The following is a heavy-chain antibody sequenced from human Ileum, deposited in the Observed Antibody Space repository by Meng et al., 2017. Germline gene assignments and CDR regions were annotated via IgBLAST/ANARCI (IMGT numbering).Heavy chain of an antibody. J-gene: IGHJ1*01. CDR3: ATGGALHSTGYYPEYFRH. D-gene: IGHD3-9*01. Sequence: QVQRRRSGPGLVKPPETRSLTCTVSGGSMSSNYWAWIRQPAGRGLEWIGRFDTTEKIDYNPSLRSRVTMSIDTSKNQFFLRLTSVTAADTAIYYCATGGALHSTGYYPEYFRHWGQATLVTVSS. CDR1: GGSMSSNY. V-gene: IGHV4-4*07. CDR2: FDTTEKI.